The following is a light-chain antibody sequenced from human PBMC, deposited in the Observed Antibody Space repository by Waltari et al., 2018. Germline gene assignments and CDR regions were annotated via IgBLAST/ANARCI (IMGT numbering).Light chain of an antibody. J-gene: IGKJ3*01. CDR1: QDIASW. V-gene: IGKV1-12*01. CDR3: QLAQRFPF. Sequence: DIQMTQSPLSVSASIVDRVAISCRASQDIASWLAWYQQHPGKAPRLLVYAASNLQSGVPSRFSGSGSGTNFTLTINSLQPEDFATYYCQLAQRFPFFGPGTKVDVK. CDR2: AAS.